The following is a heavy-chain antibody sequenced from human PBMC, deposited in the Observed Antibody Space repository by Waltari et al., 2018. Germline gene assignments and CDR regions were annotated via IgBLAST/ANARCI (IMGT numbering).Heavy chain of an antibody. CDR2: IIPIFGTA. V-gene: IGHV1-69*01. CDR3: ARGGRFLEWLLDYYYYGMDV. J-gene: IGHJ6*02. Sequence: QVQLVQSGAEVKKPGSSVKVSCKASGGTFSSYAISWVRPAPGQGLEWMGGIIPIFGTANYAQKFQGRVTITADESTSTAYMELSSLRSEDTAVYYCARGGRFLEWLLDYYYYGMDVWGQGTTVTVSS. D-gene: IGHD3-3*01. CDR1: GGTFSSYA.